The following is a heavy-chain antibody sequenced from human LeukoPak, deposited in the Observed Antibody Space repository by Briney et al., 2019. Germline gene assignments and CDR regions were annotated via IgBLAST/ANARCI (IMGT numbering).Heavy chain of an antibody. Sequence: PGGSLRLSCAASGFTVSSNYMSWVRQAPGKGLEWVSIIYSAGNTYYADSVKGRFTISRDNSKNTLYLQMNSLRAEDTAVYYCARLKLRAAFDIWGQGTMVTVSS. CDR2: IYSAGNT. CDR3: ARLKLRAAFDI. J-gene: IGHJ3*02. CDR1: GFTVSSNY. V-gene: IGHV3-53*01.